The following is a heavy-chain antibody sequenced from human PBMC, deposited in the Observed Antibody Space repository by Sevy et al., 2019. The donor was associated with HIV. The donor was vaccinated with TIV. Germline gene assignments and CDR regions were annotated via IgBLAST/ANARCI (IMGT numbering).Heavy chain of an antibody. D-gene: IGHD1-26*01. Sequence: GGSLRLSCAASGFAFYGYSMSWIRQAPGKGLEWVATISFGCGKINYAYSVNGRFTISRDNSKNSFYLQMDNLRVEDTAVYYCAREGATRSHDYWGQGTLVTVSS. V-gene: IGHV3-21*04. CDR2: ISFGCGKI. CDR1: GFAFYGYS. J-gene: IGHJ4*02. CDR3: AREGATRSHDY.